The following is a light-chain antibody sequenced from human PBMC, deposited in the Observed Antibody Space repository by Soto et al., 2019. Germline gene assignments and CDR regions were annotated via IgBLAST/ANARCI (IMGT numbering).Light chain of an antibody. CDR2: EVS. V-gene: IGLV2-14*01. J-gene: IGLJ1*01. CDR3: SSYTSSSTFAGV. CDR1: SSDVGGYNY. Sequence: QSALTQPASVSGSPGQSITISCTGTSSDVGGYNYVSWYQQHPGKAPKLMIYEVSNRPSGVSNRFSGSKSGNTASLTISGLQAEDEADYYCSSYTSSSTFAGVFSSGPNV.